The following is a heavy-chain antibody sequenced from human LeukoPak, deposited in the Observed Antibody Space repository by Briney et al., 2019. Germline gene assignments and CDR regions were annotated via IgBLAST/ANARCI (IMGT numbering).Heavy chain of an antibody. D-gene: IGHD6-19*01. CDR2: IIPILGIA. Sequence: GASVKVSCKASGGTFSSYAISWVRQAPGQGLEWMGRIIPILGIANYAQKFQGRVTITADKSTSTAYMELSSLRSEDTAVYYCAREVLSIAVAGTGYYYGTDVWGQGTTVTVSS. J-gene: IGHJ6*02. CDR3: AREVLSIAVAGTGYYYGTDV. CDR1: GGTFSSYA. V-gene: IGHV1-69*04.